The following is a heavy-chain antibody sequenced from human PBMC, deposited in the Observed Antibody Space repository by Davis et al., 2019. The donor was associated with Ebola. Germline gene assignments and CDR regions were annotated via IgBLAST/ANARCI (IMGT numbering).Heavy chain of an antibody. D-gene: IGHD2-15*01. CDR1: GFTVSNSY. J-gene: IGHJ4*02. CDR2: FYSAGLT. V-gene: IGHV3-53*01. CDR3: ARGFCNGGTCFPYYFDL. Sequence: GGSLRLSCAASGFTVSNSYMSWVRQAPGKGLEWVSVFYSAGLTYYAGSVKGRFTISRDNSKNVLFLQMNSLRDDDTAVYYCARGFCNGGTCFPYYFDLWGQGTLVTVSS.